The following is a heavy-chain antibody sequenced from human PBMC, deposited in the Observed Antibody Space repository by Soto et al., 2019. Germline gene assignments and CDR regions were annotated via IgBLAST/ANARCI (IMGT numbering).Heavy chain of an antibody. V-gene: IGHV2-26*04. D-gene: IGHD6-13*01. CDR2: IFSNDEK. CDR1: GFSLSNAGLG. CDR3: ASTYTTSWYWFDP. Sequence: QVTVKESGPVLVKPTETLTLTCTVSGFSLSNAGLGVSWIRQPPGKALEWLANIFSNDEKSYRTSLKSRLTISKDTSKSQVVLTMTNMDPVDTATYYCASTYTTSWYWFDPWGQGTLVTVSS. J-gene: IGHJ5*02.